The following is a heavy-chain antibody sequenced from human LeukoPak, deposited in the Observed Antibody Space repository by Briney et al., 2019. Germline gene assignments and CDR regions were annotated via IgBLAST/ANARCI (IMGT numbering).Heavy chain of an antibody. J-gene: IGHJ4*02. CDR1: GGPISRYY. CDR2: IYYSGST. D-gene: IGHD3-3*01. Sequence: PSETLSLTCTVSGGPISRYYWSWIRQPPGKRLEWIGHIYYSGSTNYNPSLKSRVTKSVDTSKNQFSLKLSSVTAADTAVYYCASRSSIWSGYQDTLYYFDSWGQGTLVTVSS. CDR3: ASRSSIWSGYQDTLYYFDS. V-gene: IGHV4-59*01.